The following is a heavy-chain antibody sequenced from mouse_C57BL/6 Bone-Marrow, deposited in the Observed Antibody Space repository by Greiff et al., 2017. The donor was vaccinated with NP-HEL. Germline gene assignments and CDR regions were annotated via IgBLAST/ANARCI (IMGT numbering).Heavy chain of an antibody. CDR3: ARLSGRGGY. Sequence: QVQLQQPGAELVMPGASVKLSCTASGYTFTSYWMPWVQQSPGQGLEWIGDIDPSDSYTNYNQKFKGKYTLTVDNSTSTAYMQLSSLTSEDSAVYYCARLSGRGGYWGQGTTLTVSS. V-gene: IGHV1-69*01. CDR1: GYTFTSYW. D-gene: IGHD1-3*01. CDR2: IDPSDSYT. J-gene: IGHJ2*01.